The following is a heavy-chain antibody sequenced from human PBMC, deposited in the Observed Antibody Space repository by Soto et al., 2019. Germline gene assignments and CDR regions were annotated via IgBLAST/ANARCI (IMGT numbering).Heavy chain of an antibody. CDR2: INHSGST. CDR3: ARRGTVQQLFWSDYYYGMDV. CDR1: GGSFSGYY. V-gene: IGHV4-34*01. D-gene: IGHD3-3*01. J-gene: IGHJ6*02. Sequence: SETLSLTCAVYGGSFSGYYWSWIRQPPGKGLEWIGEINHSGSTNYNPSLKSRVTISVDTSKNQFALKLSSVTAADTAVYYCARRGTVQQLFWSDYYYGMDVWGQGTTVTVSS.